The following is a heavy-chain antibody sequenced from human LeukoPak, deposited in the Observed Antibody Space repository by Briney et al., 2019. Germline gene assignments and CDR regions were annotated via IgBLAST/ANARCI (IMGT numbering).Heavy chain of an antibody. CDR3: AKDLRSIAVAGPHDAFDI. CDR1: GFTFSSYW. V-gene: IGHV3-23*01. Sequence: GGSLRLSCAASGFTFSSYWMHWVRQAPGKGLEWVSAISGSGGSTYYADSVKGRFTISRDNSKNTLYLQMNSLRAEDTAVYYCAKDLRSIAVAGPHDAFDIWGQGTMVTVSS. D-gene: IGHD6-19*01. J-gene: IGHJ3*02. CDR2: ISGSGGST.